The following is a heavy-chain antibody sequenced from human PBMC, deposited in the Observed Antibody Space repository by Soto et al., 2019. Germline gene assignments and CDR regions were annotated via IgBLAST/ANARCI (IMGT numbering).Heavy chain of an antibody. CDR3: ARHSSSWPIFDY. V-gene: IGHV4-59*08. CDR1: GGSIGNSY. J-gene: IGHJ4*02. D-gene: IGHD6-13*01. Sequence: QVQLQESGPGLVKPSETLSLTCTVSGGSIGNSYWSWIRQSPGKGLEWIGYIYYSGSSNYNPSLKRRVSISVDTSKNLCSLKLSSVPAADTAVYYCARHSSSWPIFDYWGQGTLVIVSS. CDR2: IYYSGSS.